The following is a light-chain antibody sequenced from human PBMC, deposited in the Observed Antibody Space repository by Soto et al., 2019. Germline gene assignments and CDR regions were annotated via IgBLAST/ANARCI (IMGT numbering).Light chain of an antibody. J-gene: IGKJ4*01. CDR1: QSVGSY. CDR2: DAS. Sequence: EIVWTQSPVTLSLSPGERATLSCRASQSVGSYFAWYQQKPGQAPRLLIYDASSRATGIPARFSGSGSGTDFTLTISSLEPEDFAVYYCQQRSDWPSTFGGGTRVEIK. CDR3: QQRSDWPST. V-gene: IGKV3-11*01.